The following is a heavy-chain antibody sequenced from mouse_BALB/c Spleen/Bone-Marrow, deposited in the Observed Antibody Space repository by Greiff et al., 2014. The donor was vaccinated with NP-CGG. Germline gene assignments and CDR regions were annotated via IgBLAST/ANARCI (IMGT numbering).Heavy chain of an antibody. J-gene: IGHJ3*01. D-gene: IGHD2-4*01. CDR1: GFSLTSYG. CDR3: AREATMITWFAY. Sequence: VKLVESGPDLVAPSQSLSITCTVSGFSLTSYGVHWVRQPPGKGLEWLGVIWAGGSTNYNSALMSRLSISKDNSKSQVFLKMNSLQTDDTAMYYCAREATMITWFAYWGQGTLVTVSA. CDR2: IWAGGST. V-gene: IGHV2-9*02.